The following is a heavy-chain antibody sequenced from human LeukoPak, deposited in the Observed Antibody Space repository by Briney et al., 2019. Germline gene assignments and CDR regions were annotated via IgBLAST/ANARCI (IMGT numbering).Heavy chain of an antibody. CDR1: GFTFSSYS. Sequence: GGSLRLSCAASGFTFSSYSMNWDRQAPGKGLEWVSYISTSSTTIYYADSVKGRFTISRDNAENSLYLQMNSLRAEDTAVYYCARAGYDDFWSGYYIVDYWGQGTLVTVSS. CDR2: ISTSSTTI. D-gene: IGHD3-3*01. V-gene: IGHV3-48*01. J-gene: IGHJ4*02. CDR3: ARAGYDDFWSGYYIVDY.